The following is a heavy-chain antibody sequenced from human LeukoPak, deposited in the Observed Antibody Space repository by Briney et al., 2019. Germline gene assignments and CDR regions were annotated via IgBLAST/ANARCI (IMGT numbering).Heavy chain of an antibody. CDR2: IYYSGST. D-gene: IGHD2-2*02. J-gene: IGHJ4*02. V-gene: IGHV4-30-4*08. CDR1: GGSISSGDYY. Sequence: PSQTLFLTCTVSGGSISSGDYYWSWIRQPPGKGLEWIGYIYYSGSTYYNPSLKSRVTISVDTSKNQFSLKLSSVTAADTAVYYCARHVSYCSGSSCYNEGGYFDYWGQGTLVTVSS. CDR3: ARHVSYCSGSSCYNEGGYFDY.